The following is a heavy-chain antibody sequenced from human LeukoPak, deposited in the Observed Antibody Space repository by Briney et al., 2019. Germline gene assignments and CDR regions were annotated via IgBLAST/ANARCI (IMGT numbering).Heavy chain of an antibody. V-gene: IGHV4-39*01. CDR3: ARLWFGELPQPYYFDY. J-gene: IGHJ4*02. Sequence: PSETLSLTCTVSGGSISSSSYYWGWIRQPPGKGLEWIGSIYYSGSTYYNPSLKSPITISVATYKHQLYLKLSSVTATGTAVYYCARLWFGELPQPYYFDYWGQGTLVTVSS. D-gene: IGHD3-10*01. CDR1: GGSISSSSYY. CDR2: IYYSGST.